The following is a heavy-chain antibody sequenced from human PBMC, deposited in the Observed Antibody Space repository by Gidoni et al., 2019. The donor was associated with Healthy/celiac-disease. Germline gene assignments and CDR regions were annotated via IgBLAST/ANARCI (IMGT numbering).Heavy chain of an antibody. Sequence: SGAEVKKPGASVKVSCKASGYTFASYGISWVRQAPGQGLEWMGWISAYNGNTNYAQKLQGRVTMTTDTSTSTAYMELRSLRSDDTAVYYCARRGTVVINYYYYGMDVWGQGTTVTVSS. CDR1: GYTFASYG. V-gene: IGHV1-18*01. J-gene: IGHJ6*02. CDR2: ISAYNGNT. CDR3: ARRGTVVINYYYYGMDV. D-gene: IGHD2-15*01.